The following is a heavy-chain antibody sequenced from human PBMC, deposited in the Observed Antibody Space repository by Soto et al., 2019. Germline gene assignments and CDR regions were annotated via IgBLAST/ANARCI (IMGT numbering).Heavy chain of an antibody. CDR2: INPKSGGT. CDR3: ARGDSTDCSNGVCSFFYNHDMDV. Sequence: ASVKVSCKASGYSFTDYHIHWVRQAPGQGLEWLGRINPKSGGTSTAQKFQGWVTMTTDTSISTASMELTRLTSDDTAIHYCARGDSTDCSNGVCSFFYNHDMDVWGQGTTVTVSS. J-gene: IGHJ6*02. D-gene: IGHD2-8*01. V-gene: IGHV1-2*04. CDR1: GYSFTDYH.